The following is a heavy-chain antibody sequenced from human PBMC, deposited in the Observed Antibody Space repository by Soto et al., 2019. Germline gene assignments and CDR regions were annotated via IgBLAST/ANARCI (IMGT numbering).Heavy chain of an antibody. CDR3: ATVATHSYNWVDP. D-gene: IGHD3-3*02. V-gene: IGHV3-74*01. CDR1: GFTFSTYW. J-gene: IGHJ5*02. Sequence: EVHLVESGGGLVQPGGSLRLSCAASGFTFSTYWMHWVRQAPGKGLVWVSRINADGTTTTYADSVKGRFTISRENAKNTLYLQKNSLRAEDTAVYFCATVATHSYNWVDPWGQGTLVTISS. CDR2: INADGTTT.